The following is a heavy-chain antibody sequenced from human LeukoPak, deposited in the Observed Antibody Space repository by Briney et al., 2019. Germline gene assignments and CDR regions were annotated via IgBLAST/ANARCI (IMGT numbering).Heavy chain of an antibody. Sequence: GGSLRLSCAASGFTFDDYTMHWVRQAPGKGLEWVSLISWDGGSTYYADSVKGRFTISRDNSKNSLYLQVNSLRTEDTALYYCAKDIGLTYLLVGYMDVWGKGTTVTVSS. J-gene: IGHJ6*03. CDR2: ISWDGGST. D-gene: IGHD1-26*01. CDR1: GFTFDDYT. CDR3: AKDIGLTYLLVGYMDV. V-gene: IGHV3-43*01.